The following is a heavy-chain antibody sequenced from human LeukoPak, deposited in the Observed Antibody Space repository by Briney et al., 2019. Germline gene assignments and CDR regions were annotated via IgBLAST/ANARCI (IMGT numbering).Heavy chain of an antibody. V-gene: IGHV4-34*01. J-gene: IGHJ6*02. CDR3: ARVTHYGMDV. CDR2: INHSGST. CDR1: GGSFSGYY. Sequence: PETLSLTCAVYGGSFSGYYWSWIRQPPGKGLEWIGEINHSGSTNYNPSLKSRVTISVDTSKNQFSLKLSSVTAADTAVYYCARVTHYGMDVWGQGTTVTVSS. D-gene: IGHD1-14*01.